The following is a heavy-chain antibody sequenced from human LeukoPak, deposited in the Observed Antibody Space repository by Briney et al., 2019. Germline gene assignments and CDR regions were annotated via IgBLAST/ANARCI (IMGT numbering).Heavy chain of an antibody. CDR2: IKQDGSEK. D-gene: IGHD6-13*01. CDR3: ARESTAGYNSSWYGFRN. V-gene: IGHV3-7*01. J-gene: IGHJ1*01. CDR1: GFTCSGYW. Sequence: QPGGSLRLSCAASGFTCSGYWMSWVRQAPGKGLEWVANIKQDGSEKCCVDSVKGRFTIARDNAKNSLVLQSDSLRVEDTAVYYCARESTAGYNSSWYGFRNWGQGTLVSVSS.